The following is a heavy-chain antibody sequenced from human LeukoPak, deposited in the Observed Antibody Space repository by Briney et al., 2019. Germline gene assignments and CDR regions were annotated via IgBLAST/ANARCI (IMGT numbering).Heavy chain of an antibody. CDR2: INPNSGGT. J-gene: IGHJ6*02. D-gene: IGHD6-13*01. CDR1: GYTFTRYY. V-gene: IGHV1-2*02. CDR3: ARGAAAGMLYYYYGMDV. Sequence: ASVKVSCKASGYTFTRYYMHWVRQAPGQGLEWMGWINPNSGGTNYAQKFQGRVTMTRDTSISTAYMELSRLRSDDTAVYYCARGAAAGMLYYYYGMDVWGQGTTVTVSS.